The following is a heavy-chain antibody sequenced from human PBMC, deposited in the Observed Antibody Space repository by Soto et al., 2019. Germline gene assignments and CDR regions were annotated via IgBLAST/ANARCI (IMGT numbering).Heavy chain of an antibody. D-gene: IGHD5-18*01. CDR1: GGSISSGGYY. J-gene: IGHJ5*02. Sequence: SETLSLTCTVSGGSISSGGYYWSWIRQHPGKGLEWIGYIYYSGSTYYNPSLKSRVTISVDTSKNQFSLKLSSVTAADTAVYYCARVLRGYRNAIALNWFDPWGQGTLVNVS. CDR2: IYYSGST. V-gene: IGHV4-31*03. CDR3: ARVLRGYRNAIALNWFDP.